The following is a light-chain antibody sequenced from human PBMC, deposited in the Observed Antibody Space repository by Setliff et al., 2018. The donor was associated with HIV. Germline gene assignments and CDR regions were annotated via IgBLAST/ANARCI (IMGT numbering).Light chain of an antibody. CDR2: EAT. CDR1: SSDIGNSNL. CDR3: CSFAGDTIYVP. V-gene: IGLV2-23*01. Sequence: QSALTQPASVSGSPGQSITISCTGTSSDIGNSNLVSWYQQHPGKAPKLIIYEATQRPSGFSNRFSGSKSGNTASLTISGLQAEDEADYYCCSFAGDTIYVPFGGGTKVTVL. J-gene: IGLJ2*01.